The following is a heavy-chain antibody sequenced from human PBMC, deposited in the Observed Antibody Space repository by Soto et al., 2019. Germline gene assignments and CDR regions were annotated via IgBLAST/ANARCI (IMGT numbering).Heavy chain of an antibody. V-gene: IGHV3-15*01. D-gene: IGHD1-7*01. Sequence: GGSLRLSCAASGFTFSNAWMSWVRQAPGKGLEWVGRIKSKTDGGTTDYAAPVKGRFTISRDDSKNTLYLQMNSLKTEDTAVYYCTTYNWNYDPPDYWGQGTLVTVSS. CDR3: TTYNWNYDPPDY. J-gene: IGHJ4*02. CDR2: IKSKTDGGTT. CDR1: GFTFSNAW.